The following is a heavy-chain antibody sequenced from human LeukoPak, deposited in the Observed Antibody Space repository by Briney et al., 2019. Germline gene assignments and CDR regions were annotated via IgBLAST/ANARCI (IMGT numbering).Heavy chain of an antibody. V-gene: IGHV3-48*03. D-gene: IGHD3-9*01. CDR2: ISSSDSTI. CDR3: ARDPAYYDILTGYYNYGMDV. Sequence: GGSLRLSCAASGFTFSSYEMNWVRQAPGKGLEWVSYISSSDSTIYYADSVKGRFTISRDNAKNSLYLQMNSLRAEDTAVYYCARDPAYYDILTGYYNYGMDVWGKGTTVTVSS. CDR1: GFTFSSYE. J-gene: IGHJ6*04.